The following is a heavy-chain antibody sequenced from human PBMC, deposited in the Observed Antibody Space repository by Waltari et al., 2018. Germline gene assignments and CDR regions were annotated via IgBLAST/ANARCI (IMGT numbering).Heavy chain of an antibody. Sequence: QVHLLESGPGLVKPSETLSLTCAVSAYSISSDYYWGWTRQAPGKGLEWIGSIYHSGGTYYNPSLKSRVTISVDTSKNQFSLKLSSVTAADTAVYYCARRVVPAAPFDYWGQGTLVTVSS. CDR2: IYHSGGT. V-gene: IGHV4-38-2*01. CDR1: AYSISSDYY. J-gene: IGHJ4*02. D-gene: IGHD2-2*01. CDR3: ARRVVPAAPFDY.